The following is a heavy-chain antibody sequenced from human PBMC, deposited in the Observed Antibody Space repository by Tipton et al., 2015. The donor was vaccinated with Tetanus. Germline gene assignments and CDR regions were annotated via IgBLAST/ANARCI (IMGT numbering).Heavy chain of an antibody. Sequence: QLVQSGGEVKKPGESLKISCKGSGYIFNNYWIGWVRQKPGKGLEWMGVIYPGDSDTRYSPPFQGQVTIPVEKSINTAYLQWSSLKASDTSMFYCARAHCTDGVCNFDFWGQGALVTVAS. CDR1: GYIFNNYW. V-gene: IGHV5-51*01. D-gene: IGHD2-8*01. CDR2: IYPGDSDT. J-gene: IGHJ4*02. CDR3: ARAHCTDGVCNFDF.